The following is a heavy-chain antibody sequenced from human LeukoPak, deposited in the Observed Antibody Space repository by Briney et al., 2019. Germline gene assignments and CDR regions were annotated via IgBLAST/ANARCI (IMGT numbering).Heavy chain of an antibody. J-gene: IGHJ4*02. V-gene: IGHV4-59*01. CDR2: IYYSGST. CDR3: ARDRGSDFDY. D-gene: IGHD6-19*01. CDR1: GGSISSYY. Sequence: SETLSLTCTVSGGSISSYYWSWIRQPPGKGLEWIGYIYYSGSTNYNLSLKSRVTISVDTSKNQFSLKLSSVTAADTAVYYCARDRGSDFDYWGQGTLVTVSS.